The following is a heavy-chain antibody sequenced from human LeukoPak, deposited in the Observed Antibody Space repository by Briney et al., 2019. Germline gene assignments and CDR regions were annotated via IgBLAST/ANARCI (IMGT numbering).Heavy chain of an antibody. D-gene: IGHD6-19*01. Sequence: SVKVSCKASGGTFSSYAISWVRQAPGQGLEWMGRIIPILGIANYAQKFQGRVTITADKSTSTAYMELSSLRSEDTAVYYCARDHVAGMYYFDYWGQGTLVTVSS. J-gene: IGHJ4*02. CDR3: ARDHVAGMYYFDY. CDR1: GGTFSSYA. CDR2: IIPILGIA. V-gene: IGHV1-69*04.